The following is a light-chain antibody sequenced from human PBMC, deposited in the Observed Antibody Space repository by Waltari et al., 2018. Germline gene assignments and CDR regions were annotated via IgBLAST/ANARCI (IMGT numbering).Light chain of an antibody. CDR3: QQYNNWPVG. CDR2: GAS. CDR1: QSVSIN. Sequence: EIVMTQSPATLSVSPGERTTLSCRASQSVSINLAWYQQKPGQAPRLLIYGASTRATGIPARFSGSGSGTEFTLTISSLQSEDFAVYYCQQYNNWPVGFGQGTKLEIK. V-gene: IGKV3-15*01. J-gene: IGKJ2*03.